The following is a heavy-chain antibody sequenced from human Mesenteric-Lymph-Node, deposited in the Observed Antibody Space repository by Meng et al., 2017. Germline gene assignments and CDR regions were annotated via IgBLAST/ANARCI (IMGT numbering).Heavy chain of an antibody. V-gene: IGHV4-38-2*02. CDR2: FHYSGST. CDR1: SFSLNTDYY. J-gene: IGHJ4*02. Sequence: GSLRLSCTVSSFSLNTDYYWGWIRQPPGKGLEWIGNFHYSGSTNYNPSLKSRVTISVDTSKNQFSLKRNSVTAADTAVYFCTRASVWFSGNYWGQGTLVTVSS. D-gene: IGHD3-10*01. CDR3: TRASVWFSGNY.